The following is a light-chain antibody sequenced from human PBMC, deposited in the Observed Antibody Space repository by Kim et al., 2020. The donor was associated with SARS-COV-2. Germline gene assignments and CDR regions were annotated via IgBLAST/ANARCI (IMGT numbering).Light chain of an antibody. J-gene: IGKJ4*01. V-gene: IGKV3-20*01. CDR2: AAS. Sequence: SPGDRATTSCRASQSVSSINLAWYQQKAGQAPRLLIYAASRRATDIPDRFSGSGSGTDFTLTISRLEPEDFALYYCQQYGSSPLTFGGGTKVDIK. CDR1: QSVSSIN. CDR3: QQYGSSPLT.